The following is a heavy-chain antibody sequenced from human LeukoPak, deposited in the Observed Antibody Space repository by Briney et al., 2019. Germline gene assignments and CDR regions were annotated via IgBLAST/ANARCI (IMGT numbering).Heavy chain of an antibody. Sequence: GGSLRLSCSASGFIFTNYAMSWVRQAPGKGLEWVSGIGGSGGSTFYADSVKGRFTISRDNSKNTLYLRMNSLRAEDTAIYYCATKHWWGGGQGALVTVSS. J-gene: IGHJ4*02. V-gene: IGHV3-23*01. D-gene: IGHD2-8*02. CDR3: ATKHWWG. CDR2: IGGSGGST. CDR1: GFIFTNYA.